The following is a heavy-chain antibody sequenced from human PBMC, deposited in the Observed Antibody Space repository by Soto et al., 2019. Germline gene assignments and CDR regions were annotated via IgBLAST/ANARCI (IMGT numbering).Heavy chain of an antibody. CDR3: ARDRCSSTSCYEGGRDGFDI. J-gene: IGHJ3*02. Sequence: QVQLQESGPGLVKPSQTLSLTCTVSGGSISSGGYYWSWIRQHPGKGLEWIGYIYYSGSTYYNPSLKSRVTISVDTSKNQFSLKLSSVTAADTAVYYCARDRCSSTSCYEGGRDGFDIWGQGTMVTVSS. CDR1: GGSISSGGYY. V-gene: IGHV4-31*03. CDR2: IYYSGST. D-gene: IGHD2-2*01.